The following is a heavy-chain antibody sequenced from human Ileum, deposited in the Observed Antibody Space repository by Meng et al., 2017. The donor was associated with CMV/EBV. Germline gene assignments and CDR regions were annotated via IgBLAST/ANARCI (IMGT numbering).Heavy chain of an antibody. J-gene: IGHJ3*02. CDR2: INRNSGRT. D-gene: IGHD2/OR15-2a*01. CDR3: RRGRIGDI. CDR1: GDTITSQD. Sequence: ASVKVFCKASGDTITSQDVNWVRQATGQGLEWMGWINRNSGRTGYAPNFRDRVTMTWNTSINAAYMELSSLRLEDTAVYYCRRGRIGDIWGQGTMVTVSS. V-gene: IGHV1-8*01.